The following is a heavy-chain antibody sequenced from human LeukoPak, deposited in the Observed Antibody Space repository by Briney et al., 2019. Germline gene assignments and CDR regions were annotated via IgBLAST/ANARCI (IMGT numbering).Heavy chain of an antibody. D-gene: IGHD3-10*01. Sequence: SQTLSLTCTVSGASISSGDHYWSWIRQPPEKGLGWIGYIYYSAATYYHPSLKSRVGISVDTSKNQFSLKLRSVTAADTAIYYCARDRRGYYGSGNNWFDPWGQGTLVTVS. CDR3: ARDRRGYYGSGNNWFDP. CDR2: IYYSAAT. CDR1: GASISSGDHY. J-gene: IGHJ5*02. V-gene: IGHV4-30-4*08.